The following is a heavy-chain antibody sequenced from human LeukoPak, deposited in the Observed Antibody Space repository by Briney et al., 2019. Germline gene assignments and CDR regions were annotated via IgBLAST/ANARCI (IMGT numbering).Heavy chain of an antibody. V-gene: IGHV3-30*02. D-gene: IGHD2-15*01. CDR3: AKAPVTICRGAFCYPFDY. CDR2: IRYDGTNK. CDR1: GFTFSSYG. J-gene: IGHJ4*02. Sequence: PGGSLRLSCAASGFTFSSYGMHWVRQAPGKGLEWVAFIRYDGTNKYYADSVKGRFTISRDSSKNTLFLQMNRLRPEDAAVYYCAKAPVTICRGAFCYPFDYWGLGTLVTVSS.